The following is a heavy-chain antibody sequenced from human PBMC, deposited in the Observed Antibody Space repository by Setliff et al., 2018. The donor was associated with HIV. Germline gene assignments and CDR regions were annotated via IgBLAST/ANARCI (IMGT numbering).Heavy chain of an antibody. CDR1: GDTFSTYA. CDR3: ARGALSLTLTKLLSFFDY. V-gene: IGHV1-69*10. Sequence: SVKVSCKTSGDTFSTYAISWVRQAPGQGLEWMGGIIPSLTIANYEHKFQGRVTITADKSTTTAYMELKSLKSEDTAVYYCARGALSLTLTKLLSFFDYWGQGTQVTVSS. D-gene: IGHD3-22*01. J-gene: IGHJ4*02. CDR2: IIPSLTIA.